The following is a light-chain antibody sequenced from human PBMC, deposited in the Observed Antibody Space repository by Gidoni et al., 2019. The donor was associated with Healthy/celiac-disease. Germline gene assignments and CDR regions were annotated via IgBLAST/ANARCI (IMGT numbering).Light chain of an antibody. CDR1: QSVRSY. V-gene: IGKV3-11*01. CDR2: DAS. J-gene: IGKJ4*01. CDR3: QQRSNWPLLT. Sequence: EIVLTQSAATLSLHPGERATHSCRASQSVRSYLAWYQQKPGQAPRLLSYDASNRATGIPARFSGSVSGTDFTLTISSLEPEDFAVYYCQQRSNWPLLTFGGGTKVEIK.